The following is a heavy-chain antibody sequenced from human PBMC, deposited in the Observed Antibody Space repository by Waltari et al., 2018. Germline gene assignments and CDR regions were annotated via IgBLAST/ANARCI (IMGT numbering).Heavy chain of an antibody. J-gene: IGHJ4*02. Sequence: QVQLQESGPGLVTPSETLSLTCAVSGYSISSGYYWGWIRQPPGKGLEWIGSIYHSGSTYYNPSLKSRVTISVDTSKNQFSLKLSSVTAADTAVYYCARLDYGGNSKYGYWGQGTLVTVSS. CDR3: ARLDYGGNSKYGY. CDR1: GYSISSGYY. D-gene: IGHD2-21*02. CDR2: IYHSGST. V-gene: IGHV4-38-2*01.